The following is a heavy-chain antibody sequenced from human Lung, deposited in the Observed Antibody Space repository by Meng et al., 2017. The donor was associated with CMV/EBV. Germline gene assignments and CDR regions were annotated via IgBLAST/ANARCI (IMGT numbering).Heavy chain of an antibody. CDR2: VSYDGSQK. CDR3: VRSYNNNWHTFEY. J-gene: IGHJ4*02. D-gene: IGHD3-10*01. V-gene: IGHV3-30*14. CDR1: GLSFNHFA. Sequence: SCAASGLSFNHFAMHWVRQGPGKGLEWVAIVSYDGSQKYYADFVKGRFTISRDNSKNTVYLQMNSLRAEDTATFYCVRSYNNNWHTFEYWGQGTXVTGSS.